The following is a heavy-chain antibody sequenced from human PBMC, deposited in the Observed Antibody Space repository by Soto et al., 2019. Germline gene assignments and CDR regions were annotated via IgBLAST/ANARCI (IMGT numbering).Heavy chain of an antibody. CDR3: ARSQGSSTSLEIYYYYYYGMDG. J-gene: IGHJ6*02. CDR1: GGTFSNYA. V-gene: IGHV1-69*01. Sequence: QVQLVQSGAEVKKPGSSVKVSCKASGGTFSNYAISWVRQAPGQGLEWMGGIIPISGTANYAQKFQGRVTITADESTSTAYMELSSLRSEDTAVYYCARSQGSSTSLEIYYYYYYGMDGWGQGTTVTVSS. CDR2: IIPISGTA. D-gene: IGHD2-2*01.